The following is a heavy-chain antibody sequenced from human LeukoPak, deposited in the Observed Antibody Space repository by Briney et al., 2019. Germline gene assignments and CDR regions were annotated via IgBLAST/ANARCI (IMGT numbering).Heavy chain of an antibody. D-gene: IGHD3-22*01. CDR3: ARSHNYYYDSSGQINFDY. CDR1: GYTFTGYY. Sequence: GASVKVSCKASGYTFTGYYMHWVRQAPGQGLEWMGWINPNSGGTNYAQKLQGRVTMTTDTSTSTAYMELRSLRSDDTAVYYCARSHNYYYDSSGQINFDYWGQGTLVTVSS. CDR2: INPNSGGT. J-gene: IGHJ4*02. V-gene: IGHV1-2*02.